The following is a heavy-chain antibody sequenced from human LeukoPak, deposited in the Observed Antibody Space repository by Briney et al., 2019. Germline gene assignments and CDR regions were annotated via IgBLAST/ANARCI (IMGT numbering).Heavy chain of an antibody. V-gene: IGHV3-11*01. D-gene: IGHD3-10*01. Sequence: GGSLRLSCAASGFTFSDYYMSWLRHAPGMGLEWLSCISSSGSTIYYADSVKGRFTISRDNARNSLYLQMNSLRAEDTAVYYCARLFGSGTYLFDYWGQGTLVTVSS. CDR3: ARLFGSGTYLFDY. J-gene: IGHJ4*02. CDR2: ISSSGSTI. CDR1: GFTFSDYY.